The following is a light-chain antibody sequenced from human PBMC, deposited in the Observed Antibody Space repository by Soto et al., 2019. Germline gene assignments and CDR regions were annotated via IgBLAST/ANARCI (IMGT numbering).Light chain of an antibody. CDR3: QDSSTSPWP. Sequence: TQSTGTLSLSPGERATLSCRAVQSVTSTYMACYQQKPGQAPRLLIYATSFRATGIPDRFRGSGSGTDFTLTISSLEPEDSAVYYCQDSSTSPWPFG. CDR1: QSVTSTY. CDR2: ATS. V-gene: IGKV3-20*01. J-gene: IGKJ2*01.